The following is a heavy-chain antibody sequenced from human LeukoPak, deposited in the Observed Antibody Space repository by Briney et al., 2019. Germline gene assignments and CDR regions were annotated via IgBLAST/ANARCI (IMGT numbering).Heavy chain of an antibody. J-gene: IGHJ4*02. V-gene: IGHV3-53*01. D-gene: IGHD1-26*01. Sequence: PGGSLRLSCAASGFTVSSNYMTWVRQAPGKGLNWVSVIYSGGSTYYADSVKGRFTISRDNSKSTVYLQMNSLRAEDTAVYYCAKRSVSGTYFFDYWGQGTLVTVSS. CDR3: AKRSVSGTYFFDY. CDR2: IYSGGST. CDR1: GFTVSSNY.